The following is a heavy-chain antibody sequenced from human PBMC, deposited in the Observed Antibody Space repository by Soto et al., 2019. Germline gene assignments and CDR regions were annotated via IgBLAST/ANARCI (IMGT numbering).Heavy chain of an antibody. CDR3: AKLGSGWSNWFDP. CDR1: GFTFSNYA. D-gene: IGHD6-19*01. V-gene: IGHV3-23*01. CDR2: ISDGGTRT. Sequence: EVQLLESGGGLVQPGGSLRLSCAASGFTFSNYAMSWVRQAPGKGLEWVSTISDGGTRTYYADSVKGRFTISRDNSKNSLYLQMNSLRAEDTAVYYCAKLGSGWSNWFDPWGQGTLVTVSS. J-gene: IGHJ5*02.